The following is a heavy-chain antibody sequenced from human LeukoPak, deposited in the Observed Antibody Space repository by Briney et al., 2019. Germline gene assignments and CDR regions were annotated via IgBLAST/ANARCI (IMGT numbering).Heavy chain of an antibody. D-gene: IGHD2-2*02. CDR3: ARDARSVVVPAAILFDY. CDR2: ISYDGSNK. CDR1: GFTFSSYA. V-gene: IGHV3-30*01. J-gene: IGHJ4*02. Sequence: GRSLRLSCAASGFTFSSYAMHWVRQAPGKGLEWVAVISYDGSNKYYADSVKGRFTISRDNSKNTLYLQMNSLRAEDTAVYYCARDARSVVVPAAILFDYWGQGTLVTVSS.